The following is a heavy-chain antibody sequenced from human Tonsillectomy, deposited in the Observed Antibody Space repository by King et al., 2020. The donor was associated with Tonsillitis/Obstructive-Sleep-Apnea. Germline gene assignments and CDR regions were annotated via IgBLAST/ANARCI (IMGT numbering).Heavy chain of an antibody. Sequence: QLKESGPGLVKPSQTLSLTCTVSGGSISSGNYYWSWIRQHPVKGLEWIGDIYDSGSTYYNASLKSRVTISVDTSKNQFSLKLTSVTAADTAVYYCARVPGAARNYYDYYMDVWGKGTTVTVSS. J-gene: IGHJ6*03. CDR2: IYDSGST. CDR1: GGSISSGNYY. D-gene: IGHD6-6*01. V-gene: IGHV4-31*03. CDR3: ARVPGAARNYYDYYMDV.